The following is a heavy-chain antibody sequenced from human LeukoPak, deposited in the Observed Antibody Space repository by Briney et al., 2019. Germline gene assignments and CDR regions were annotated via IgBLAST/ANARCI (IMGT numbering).Heavy chain of an antibody. CDR2: IWYDGNNK. Sequence: GGSLRLSCAASGFTFSSYGMHWVRQAPGKGLEWVAVIWYDGNNKYYADSVKGRFTISRDNSKNTLYLQMNSLRAEDTAVYYCARYYYDSSGYSWFDPWGQGTLVTVSS. CDR3: ARYYYDSSGYSWFDP. V-gene: IGHV3-33*01. J-gene: IGHJ5*02. D-gene: IGHD3-22*01. CDR1: GFTFSSYG.